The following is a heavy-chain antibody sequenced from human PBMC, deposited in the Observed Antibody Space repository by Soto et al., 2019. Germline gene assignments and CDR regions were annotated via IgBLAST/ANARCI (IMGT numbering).Heavy chain of an antibody. Sequence: QITLKESGPTLVKPTQTLTLTCTVSGFSLNTSGVGVGWIRQPPGKALEWLALIYWDDDKRYSPSLKSRLTITKDTSKNQVVLTMTNMDPVDTVTYYCARALGSWGAYYFDYWGQGTLVTVSS. CDR1: GFSLNTSGVG. D-gene: IGHD3-16*01. V-gene: IGHV2-5*02. J-gene: IGHJ4*02. CDR3: ARALGSWGAYYFDY. CDR2: IYWDDDK.